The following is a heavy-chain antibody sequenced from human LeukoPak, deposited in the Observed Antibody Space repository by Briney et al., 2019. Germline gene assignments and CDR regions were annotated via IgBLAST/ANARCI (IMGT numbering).Heavy chain of an antibody. CDR3: AKEGYGDFDY. Sequence: GGSLRLSRAPSGFTLSSYAMSWVRQAPRKGLEWVSAISGSGGSTYYADSVKGRFTISRDNSKNTLYLQMNSLRAEDTAVYYCAKEGYGDFDYWGQGTLVTVSS. CDR2: ISGSGGST. D-gene: IGHD5-18*01. CDR1: GFTLSSYA. V-gene: IGHV3-23*01. J-gene: IGHJ4*02.